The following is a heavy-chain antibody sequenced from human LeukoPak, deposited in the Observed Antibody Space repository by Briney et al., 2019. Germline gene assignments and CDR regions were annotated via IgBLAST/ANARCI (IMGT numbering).Heavy chain of an antibody. Sequence: GGSLRLSCAASGFTFNRYDMHWVRQSTGKGLEWVSAIGTTGDTYYPGSVQGRFTISRENAKNSLYLQMNSLRAGDTAVYYCARAVVRGVTPDSYNYYGMDVWGQGTTVTVSS. J-gene: IGHJ6*02. D-gene: IGHD3-10*01. CDR1: GFTFNRYD. CDR2: IGTTGDT. V-gene: IGHV3-13*04. CDR3: ARAVVRGVTPDSYNYYGMDV.